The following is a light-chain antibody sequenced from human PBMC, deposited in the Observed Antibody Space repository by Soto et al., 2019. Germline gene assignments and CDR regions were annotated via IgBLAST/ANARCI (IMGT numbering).Light chain of an antibody. Sequence: EIVMTQSPATLSVSPGERATLSCRASQSVSSNLAWYQQKPGQAPRLLIYGASTRATGIPARFSGSGSGTGFTLTISNLQSEDFAVYYCQQYNNWPPLTFGGGTKVEIK. CDR3: QQYNNWPPLT. V-gene: IGKV3-15*01. CDR2: GAS. CDR1: QSVSSN. J-gene: IGKJ4*01.